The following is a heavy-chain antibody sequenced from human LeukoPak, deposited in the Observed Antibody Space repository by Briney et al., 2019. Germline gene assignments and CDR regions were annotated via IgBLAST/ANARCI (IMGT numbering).Heavy chain of an antibody. CDR2: IYYSRST. CDR1: GGSISSSSYH. D-gene: IGHD3-22*01. Sequence: KPSETLSLTCTVSGGSISSSSYHWGRIRQPPGKGLEWIGSIYYSRSTYYNPSLKSRVTISVDTSKNQFSLKLSSLTAADTAVYYCARGVTMIVVVIHDWYFDLWGRGTLVTVSS. CDR3: ARGVTMIVVVIHDWYFDL. V-gene: IGHV4-39*01. J-gene: IGHJ2*01.